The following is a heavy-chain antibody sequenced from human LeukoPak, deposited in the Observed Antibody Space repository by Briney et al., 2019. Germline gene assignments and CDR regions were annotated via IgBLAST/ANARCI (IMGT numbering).Heavy chain of an antibody. D-gene: IGHD6-19*01. J-gene: IGHJ4*02. CDR1: GGSISSYY. CDR3: AREATSGGDFDY. Sequence: SETLSLTCTFSGGSISSYYWSWIRQPAGKGLEWIGRIYTSGSTNYNPSLKSRVTMSVDTSKNQFSLKLSSVTAADTAVYYCAREATSGGDFDYWGQGTLVTVSS. CDR2: IYTSGST. V-gene: IGHV4-4*07.